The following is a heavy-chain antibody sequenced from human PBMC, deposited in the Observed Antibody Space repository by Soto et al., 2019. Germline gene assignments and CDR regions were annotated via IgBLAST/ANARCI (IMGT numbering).Heavy chain of an antibody. CDR2: THHSGST. V-gene: IGHV4-59*11. CDR3: ARDRGYCSSTSCLYNWLDP. J-gene: IGHJ5*02. D-gene: IGHD2-2*01. CDR1: GNSISGPF. Sequence: SETLSLTCTVSGNSISGPFWGWIRQPPGKGLEWIAYTHHSGSTNYSPSLKSRVTMSVDTSKNQFSLKLSSVTAADTAVYYCARDRGYCSSTSCLYNWLDPWGQGTLVTVSS.